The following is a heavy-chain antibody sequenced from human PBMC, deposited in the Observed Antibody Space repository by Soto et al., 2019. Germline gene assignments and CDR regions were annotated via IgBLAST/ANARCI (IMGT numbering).Heavy chain of an antibody. V-gene: IGHV4-59*01. D-gene: IGHD3-9*01. CDR1: GGSIITYY. Sequence: SDSLSLTFTVYGGSIITYYCSWLRHPPGKGLEWIAYISFSRSPTYNPSLKSRVTISIDTPQNQFSLSLSSVTAADAAIYYCARLTGTSILDGLDIWGHGSLVTVSS. CDR3: ARLTGTSILDGLDI. CDR2: ISFSRSP. J-gene: IGHJ3*02.